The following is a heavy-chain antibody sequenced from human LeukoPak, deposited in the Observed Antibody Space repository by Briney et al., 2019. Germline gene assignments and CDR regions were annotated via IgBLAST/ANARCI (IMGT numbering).Heavy chain of an antibody. D-gene: IGHD2-21*02. Sequence: GGSLRLSCAASGFTFSSYGMHWVRQAPGKGLEWVAVIWYDGSRKYYADSVKGRFTISRDNSKNTLYLQMNSLRAEDTAVYYCAKTRVPSRIVVVTGEGFDYWGQGTLVTVSS. CDR1: GFTFSSYG. V-gene: IGHV3-33*06. CDR2: IWYDGSRK. J-gene: IGHJ4*02. CDR3: AKTRVPSRIVVVTGEGFDY.